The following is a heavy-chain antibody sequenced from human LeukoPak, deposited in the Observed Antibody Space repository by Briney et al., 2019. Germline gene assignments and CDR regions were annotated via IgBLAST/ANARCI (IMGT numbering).Heavy chain of an antibody. J-gene: IGHJ3*02. V-gene: IGHV4-4*07. D-gene: IGHD2-21*02. CDR1: GDSITNYY. Sequence: PSETLSLTCTVSGDSITNYYWAWIRQSAGKGLEWIGRMYTTGSTKYSPSFESRVTMPRDASKNQFSLRLNSVTAADTAVYYCAGAYCGGDCYSGRTFDIWGQGTMVTVSS. CDR3: AGAYCGGDCYSGRTFDI. CDR2: MYTTGST.